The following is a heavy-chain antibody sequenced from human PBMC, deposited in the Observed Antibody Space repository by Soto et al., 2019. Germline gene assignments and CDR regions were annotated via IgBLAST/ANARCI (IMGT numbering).Heavy chain of an antibody. CDR2: INNDGSNT. Sequence: EVQLVESGGGFVQPGCSLRLSCRASGFTFSNSWMHWVRHAPGKGLVWVSRINNDGSNTAYADSVKGRFTISRDNAKNTLYMQMNSLRVEDTAVYFCARDEGGPDVWGQGTTVTVSS. CDR3: ARDEGGPDV. J-gene: IGHJ6*02. V-gene: IGHV3-74*01. CDR1: GFTFSNSW.